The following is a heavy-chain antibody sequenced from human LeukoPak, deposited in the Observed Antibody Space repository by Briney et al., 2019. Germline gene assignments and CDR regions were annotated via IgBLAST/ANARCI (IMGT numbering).Heavy chain of an antibody. CDR2: INPNSGGT. Sequence: GASVKVSCKASGYTFSGYYIHWVRQAPGQGLEWMGWINPNSGGTNYAQKFQGRVTVTRDTSISTAYMELSRLRSDDTAVYYCARDHGDYTYYFDYWGQGPLVTVSS. CDR3: ARDHGDYTYYFDY. V-gene: IGHV1-2*02. J-gene: IGHJ4*02. D-gene: IGHD4-17*01. CDR1: GYTFSGYY.